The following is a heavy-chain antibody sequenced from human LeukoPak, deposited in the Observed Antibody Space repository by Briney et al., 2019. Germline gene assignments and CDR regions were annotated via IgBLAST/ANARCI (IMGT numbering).Heavy chain of an antibody. CDR2: FYHRA. CDR1: GGSSIGSGGYY. V-gene: IGHV4-31*03. D-gene: IGHD4-17*01. J-gene: IGHJ4*01. Sequence: SQTLSLTCTVSGGSSIGSGGYYWPWIRQHPEKGLEWIGYFYHRASYNPSLKSRVTISVDTSKNQFSLSLASVTAADTAVYYCVREGEYGEDYCWGHGVHVFVST. CDR3: VREGEYGEDYC.